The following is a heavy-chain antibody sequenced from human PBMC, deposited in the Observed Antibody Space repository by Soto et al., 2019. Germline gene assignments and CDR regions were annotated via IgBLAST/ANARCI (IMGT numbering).Heavy chain of an antibody. J-gene: IGHJ4*02. CDR3: ARDNGSGSFNYFDY. V-gene: IGHV4-31*03. D-gene: IGHD3-10*01. CDR2: IYYSGST. CDR1: GGSISSGGYY. Sequence: SETLSLTCTVSGGSISSGGYYWSWIRQHPGKGLEWIGYIYYSGSTYYNPSLKSRVTISVDTSKNQFSLKLSSVTAADTAVYYCARDNGSGSFNYFDYWGQGTLVTVSS.